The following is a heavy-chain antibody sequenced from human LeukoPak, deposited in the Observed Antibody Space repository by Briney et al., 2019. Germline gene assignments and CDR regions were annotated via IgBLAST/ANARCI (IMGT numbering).Heavy chain of an antibody. Sequence: SETLSLTCTVSGGSISSYYWSWIRQPAGKGLEWIGRIYTSGSTNYNPSLKSRVTMSVDTSKNQFSLKLSSVTAADTAVYYCARAGTYYYGSGSRAYYYYYYMDVWGKGTTVTISS. D-gene: IGHD3-10*01. CDR3: ARAGTYYYGSGSRAYYYYYYMDV. CDR2: IYTSGST. V-gene: IGHV4-4*07. CDR1: GGSISSYY. J-gene: IGHJ6*03.